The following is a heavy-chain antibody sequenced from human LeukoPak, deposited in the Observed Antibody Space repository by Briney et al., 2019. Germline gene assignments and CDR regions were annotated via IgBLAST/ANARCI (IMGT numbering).Heavy chain of an antibody. Sequence: ASVKVSCKASGYTFSSYGISWVRQAPGQGLEWMGRISAYSGNTHYAQKFQGRVTMTTDTSTTTAYMELRGQRSDDTAVYYCARAEKPNWGNYYYYCMDVWGKGTTVTVSS. CDR3: ARAEKPNWGNYYYYCMDV. V-gene: IGHV1-18*01. CDR2: ISAYSGNT. D-gene: IGHD7-27*01. CDR1: GYTFSSYG. J-gene: IGHJ6*03.